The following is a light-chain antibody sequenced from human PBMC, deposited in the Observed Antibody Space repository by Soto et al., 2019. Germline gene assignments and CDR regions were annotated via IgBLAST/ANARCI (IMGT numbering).Light chain of an antibody. CDR2: DAS. V-gene: IGKV1-5*01. J-gene: IGKJ1*01. CDR1: QTISKW. CDR3: QQYNGYSTWT. Sequence: DIQMTQSPSTLSASVGDRVTITCRASQTISKWLVWYQQKPGKAPKVLIFDASILASGVPSRFSGSGYGTEFTLTISSLQTDDFATYYGQQYNGYSTWTFGQGTKVDI.